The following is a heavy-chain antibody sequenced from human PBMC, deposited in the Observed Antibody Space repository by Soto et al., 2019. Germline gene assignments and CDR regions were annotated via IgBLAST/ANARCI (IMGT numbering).Heavy chain of an antibody. D-gene: IGHD4-17*01. CDR2: ISGSGGST. J-gene: IGHJ5*02. CDR3: AKALFFGDYNNWFDP. CDR1: GFTFSSYA. Sequence: GGSLRLSCAASGFTFSSYAMSWVRQAPGKGLEWVSAISGSGGSTYYADSVKGRFTISRDNSKNTLYLQMNSLRAEDTAVYYCAKALFFGDYNNWFDPWGQGTLVTVSS. V-gene: IGHV3-23*01.